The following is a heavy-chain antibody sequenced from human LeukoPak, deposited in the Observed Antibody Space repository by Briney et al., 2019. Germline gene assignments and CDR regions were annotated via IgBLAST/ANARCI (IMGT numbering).Heavy chain of an antibody. J-gene: IGHJ3*02. CDR1: GYTFTGYY. CDR2: INPNSGGT. D-gene: IGHD3-10*01. CDR3: ARDLYYYGSGSYGAFDI. V-gene: IGHV1-2*02. Sequence: ASVKVSCKASGYTFTGYYMHWVRQAPGQGLEWMGWINPNSGGTNYAQKFQGRATMTRDTSISTAYMELSRLRSDDTAVYYCARDLYYYGSGSYGAFDIWGQGTMVTVSS.